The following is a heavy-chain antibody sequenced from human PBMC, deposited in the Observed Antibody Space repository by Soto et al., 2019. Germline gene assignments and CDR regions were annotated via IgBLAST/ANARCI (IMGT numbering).Heavy chain of an antibody. CDR2: VYYTGTT. V-gene: IGHV4-59*01. Sequence: LSLTFTVSGXSISSYFYIWVRQPPGKGLEWIGSVYYTGTTDYNPSLKSRVTISVDTSKTQFSLNLRSVTAADTAVYYCARDLAAVPRAFDYWGRGTLVTVSS. J-gene: IGHJ4*02. CDR1: GXSISSYF. D-gene: IGHD6-13*01. CDR3: ARDLAAVPRAFDY.